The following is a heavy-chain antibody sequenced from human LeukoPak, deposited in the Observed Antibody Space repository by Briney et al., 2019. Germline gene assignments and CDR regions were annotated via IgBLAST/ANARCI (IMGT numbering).Heavy chain of an antibody. CDR1: GFTFSTST. D-gene: IGHD1-26*01. Sequence: GTSVKVSCKTTGFTFSTSTIRWVRQARGQPLEWIGWVLDNENPRYTQKFQGRLTLTRDMSTSTAYMGLSGLTSEDTAIYYCAAERYSDGCCWFDPWGQGTLVTVSS. CDR3: AAERYSDGCCWFDP. V-gene: IGHV1-58*02. CDR2: VLDNENP. J-gene: IGHJ5*02.